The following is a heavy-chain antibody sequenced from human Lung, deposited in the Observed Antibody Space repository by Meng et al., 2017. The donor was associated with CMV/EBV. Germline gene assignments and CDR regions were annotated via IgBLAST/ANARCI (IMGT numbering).Heavy chain of an antibody. D-gene: IGHD3-9*01. Sequence: SCVDSGLTFRNAWMSWVRQAPGKGLEWVGQIKSKGDGETRDYAAPVKGRFIISRDDSQTTLHLQMNSVKTEDTAVYYCVKRPRFSSRVIWGQGAXVTVSS. J-gene: IGHJ6*02. CDR3: VKRPRFSSRVI. CDR1: GLTFRNAW. CDR2: IKSKGDGETR. V-gene: IGHV3-15*05.